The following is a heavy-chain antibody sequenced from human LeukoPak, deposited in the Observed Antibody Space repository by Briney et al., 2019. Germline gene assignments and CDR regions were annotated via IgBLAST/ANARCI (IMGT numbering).Heavy chain of an antibody. CDR1: GFTFSSYV. CDR2: ISSSSSYI. CDR3: ARVVGVAGPY. J-gene: IGHJ4*02. D-gene: IGHD6-19*01. Sequence: PGGSLRLSCAASGFTFSSYVMNWVRQAPGKGLEWVSSISSSSSYIYYADSVKGRFTISRDNAKNSLYLQMNSLRAEDTAVYYCARVVGVAGPYWGQGTLVTVSS. V-gene: IGHV3-21*01.